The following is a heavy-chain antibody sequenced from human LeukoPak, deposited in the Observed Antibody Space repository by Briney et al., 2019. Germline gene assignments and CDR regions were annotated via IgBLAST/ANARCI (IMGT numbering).Heavy chain of an antibody. CDR3: AKDLTIGQWLVPVIDY. J-gene: IGHJ4*02. Sequence: GGSLRLSCAASGFTFSSYGMHWVRQAPGKGLEWVAFISYDESNKYYADSVKGRFTISRDNSKSTLFLQMNSLRAEDTAVYYCAKDLTIGQWLVPVIDYWGQGTLVTVSS. CDR1: GFTFSSYG. CDR2: ISYDESNK. D-gene: IGHD6-19*01. V-gene: IGHV3-30*18.